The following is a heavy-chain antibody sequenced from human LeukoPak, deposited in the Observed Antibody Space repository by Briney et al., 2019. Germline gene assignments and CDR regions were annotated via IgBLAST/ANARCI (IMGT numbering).Heavy chain of an antibody. D-gene: IGHD3-22*01. CDR2: IYYSGTT. CDR3: ARVGDYYDSSGYYYSHDY. J-gene: IGHJ4*02. CDR1: GGSISSYY. Sequence: PSETLSLTCTVSGGSISSYYWSWIRQPPGKGLEWIGYIYYSGTTNYNPSLKSRVTISVDTSENQFSLKLSSVTAADTAVYYCARVGDYYDSSGYYYSHDYWGQGALVTVSS. V-gene: IGHV4-59*01.